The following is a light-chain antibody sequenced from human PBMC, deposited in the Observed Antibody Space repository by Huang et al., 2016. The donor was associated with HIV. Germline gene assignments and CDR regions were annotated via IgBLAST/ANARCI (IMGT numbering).Light chain of an antibody. CDR1: QYVSSN. J-gene: IGKJ2*01. CDR3: QQYNNWPRT. CDR2: GAS. V-gene: IGKV3-15*01. Sequence: ERVMTQSPDTLSVSPGERATLYCRASQYVSSNLAWYQQNPGQAPRLLVYGASTRVIDIPASFSGSGSGKEFTLTISSLQSEDAAVYDCQQYNNWPRTFGQGTKLEIK.